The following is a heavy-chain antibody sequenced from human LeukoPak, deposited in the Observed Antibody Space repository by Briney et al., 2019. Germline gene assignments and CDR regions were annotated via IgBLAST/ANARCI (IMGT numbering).Heavy chain of an antibody. Sequence: GGSLRLSCAASGFTFSSYGMHWVRQAPGKRLEWVAVISYDGSNKYYADSVKGRFTISRDNSKNTLYLQMNSLRAEDTAVYYCAKDGSSGYYYDSSGYVDYWGQGTLVTVSS. CDR1: GFTFSSYG. D-gene: IGHD3-22*01. CDR2: ISYDGSNK. J-gene: IGHJ4*02. CDR3: AKDGSSGYYYDSSGYVDY. V-gene: IGHV3-30*18.